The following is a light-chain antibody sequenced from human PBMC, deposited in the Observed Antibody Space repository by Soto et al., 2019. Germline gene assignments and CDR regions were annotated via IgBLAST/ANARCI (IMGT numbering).Light chain of an antibody. J-gene: IGLJ2*01. CDR3: VLYMGSGIVV. CDR2: STN. CDR1: SGSVSTSYY. Sequence: QTVVTQEPSFSVSPGRTVTLTCGLSSGSVSTSYYPSWYQQTPGQAPRTLIYSTNTRSSGVHDRFSGSILGNKAALTITGAQADDEADYYCVLYMGSGIVVLGGGTKLTGL. V-gene: IGLV8-61*01.